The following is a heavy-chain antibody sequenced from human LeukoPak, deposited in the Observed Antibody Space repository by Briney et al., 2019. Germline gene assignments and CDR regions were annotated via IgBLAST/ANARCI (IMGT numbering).Heavy chain of an antibody. J-gene: IGHJ4*02. V-gene: IGHV3-23*01. CDR2: ISDSGGST. D-gene: IGHD3-22*01. CDR1: GFTFSSYG. Sequence: GGSLRLSCAASGFTFSSYGMSWVRQAPGKGREGVSAISDSGGSTYYADSVKGRFTIPRDNSKNTLYLQMNSLRAEDTAVYYCAKDKGYYYDSKNYFDYWGQGTLVTVSS. CDR3: AKDKGYYYDSKNYFDY.